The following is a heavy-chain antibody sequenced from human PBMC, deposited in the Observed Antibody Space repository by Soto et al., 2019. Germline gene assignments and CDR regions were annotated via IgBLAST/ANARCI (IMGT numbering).Heavy chain of an antibody. V-gene: IGHV4-31*03. Sequence: PSETLSLTCTVSGGSISSGGYYWSWIRQHPGKGLEWIGYIYYSGSTYYNPSLKSRVTISVDTSKNQFSLKLSSVTAADTAVYYCARATYYYGRSGYLYYFYYWGQGALVTVAS. J-gene: IGHJ4*02. CDR1: GGSISSGGYY. CDR3: ARATYYYGRSGYLYYFYY. D-gene: IGHD3-22*01. CDR2: IYYSGST.